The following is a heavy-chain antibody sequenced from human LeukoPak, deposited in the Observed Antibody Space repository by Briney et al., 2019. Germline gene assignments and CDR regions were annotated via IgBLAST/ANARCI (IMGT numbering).Heavy chain of an antibody. V-gene: IGHV5-51*01. CDR1: GYSFTSYW. CDR2: IYPGDSDT. Sequence: GESLKISCKGSGYSFTSYWIGWVRQMPGKGLEWMEIIYPGDSDTRYSPSFQGQVTISADKSISTAYLQWNNLKASDTAIYYCARSLAALAPFDYWGQGTLVTVSS. D-gene: IGHD6-6*01. CDR3: ARSLAALAPFDY. J-gene: IGHJ4*02.